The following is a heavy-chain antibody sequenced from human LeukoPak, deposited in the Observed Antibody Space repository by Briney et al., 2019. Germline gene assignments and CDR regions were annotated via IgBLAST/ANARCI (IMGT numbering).Heavy chain of an antibody. J-gene: IGHJ4*02. V-gene: IGHV3-30-3*01. CDR3: AREDTAMGPDY. D-gene: IGHD5-18*01. Sequence: GGSLRLSCAASGFTFSSYAMHWVRQAPGKGLEWVAVIPYDGSNKYYADSVKGRFTISRDNYKNTLYLQMNSLRAEDTAVYYCAREDTAMGPDYWGQGTLVTVSS. CDR2: IPYDGSNK. CDR1: GFTFSSYA.